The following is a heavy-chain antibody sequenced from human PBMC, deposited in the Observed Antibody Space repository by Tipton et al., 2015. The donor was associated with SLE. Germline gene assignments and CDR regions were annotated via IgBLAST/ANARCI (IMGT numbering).Heavy chain of an antibody. CDR3: ARHEDITVFGVVYY. CDR1: GDSISGRY. Sequence: TLSLTCSVSGDSISGRYWSWIRQPPGKGLEWIGNIYYSGNTDYNPSLKSRVTISVDTSKNQFSLKLTSVTAADTAVYYCARHEDITVFGVVYYWGPGTLVTVSS. J-gene: IGHJ4*02. D-gene: IGHD3-3*01. CDR2: IYYSGNT. V-gene: IGHV4-59*08.